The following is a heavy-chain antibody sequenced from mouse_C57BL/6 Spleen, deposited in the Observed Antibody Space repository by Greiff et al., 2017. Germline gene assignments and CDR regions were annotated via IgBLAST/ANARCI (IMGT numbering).Heavy chain of an antibody. D-gene: IGHD2-4*01. Sequence: QVHVKQPGAELVMPGASVKLSCKASGYTFTSYWMHWVKQRPGQGLEWIGEIDPSDSYTNYNQKFKGKSTLTVDKSSSTAYMQLSSLTSEDSAVYYCAREDYDWFAYWGQGTLVTVSA. CDR3: AREDYDWFAY. J-gene: IGHJ3*01. CDR1: GYTFTSYW. CDR2: IDPSDSYT. V-gene: IGHV1-69*01.